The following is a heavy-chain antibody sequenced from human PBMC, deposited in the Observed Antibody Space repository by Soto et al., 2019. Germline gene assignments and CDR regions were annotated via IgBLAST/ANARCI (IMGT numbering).Heavy chain of an antibody. V-gene: IGHV3-30-3*01. J-gene: IGHJ3*02. Sequence: GGSLRLSCAASGFTFSSYAMHWVRQAPGKGLEWVAVISYDGSNKYYADSAKGRFTISRDNSKNTLYLQMNSLRAEDTAVYYCARSAPRYYYDSSGYQEIDAFDIWGQGTMVTVSS. CDR2: ISYDGSNK. CDR1: GFTFSSYA. D-gene: IGHD3-22*01. CDR3: ARSAPRYYYDSSGYQEIDAFDI.